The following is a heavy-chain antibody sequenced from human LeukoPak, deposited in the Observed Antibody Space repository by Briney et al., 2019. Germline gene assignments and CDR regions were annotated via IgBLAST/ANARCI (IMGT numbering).Heavy chain of an antibody. CDR1: GFTFDDYG. Sequence: PGGSLRLSCAASGFTFDDYGMSWVRQAPGKGLEWVSGINWNGGSTGYADSVKGRFTISRDNAKNSLYLQMNSLRAEDTALYYCARVGGCSSTSCYGYYYYYMDVWGKGTTVTVSS. D-gene: IGHD2-2*01. CDR3: ARVGGCSSTSCYGYYYYYMDV. V-gene: IGHV3-20*04. CDR2: INWNGGST. J-gene: IGHJ6*03.